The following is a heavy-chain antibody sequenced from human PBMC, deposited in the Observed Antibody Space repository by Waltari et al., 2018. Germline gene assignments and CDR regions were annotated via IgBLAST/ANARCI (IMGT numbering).Heavy chain of an antibody. CDR2: MKEDGTQK. CDR3: ARDWNWGFDY. Sequence: EVQLVESGGGLVQPGGSLRVSGSASGFRFRNNWMSWVRQAPGKGLEWVANMKEDGTQKYYVDSVRGRFTISRDNTKNTLYLQMNSLRVEDTAVYYCARDWNWGFDYWGQGTLVTVSS. D-gene: IGHD7-27*01. J-gene: IGHJ4*02. V-gene: IGHV3-7*01. CDR1: GFRFRNNW.